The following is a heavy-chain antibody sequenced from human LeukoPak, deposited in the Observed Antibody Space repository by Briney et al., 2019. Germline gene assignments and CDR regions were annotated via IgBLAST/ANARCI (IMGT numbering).Heavy chain of an antibody. CDR3: ARARYYDSSGPLGY. J-gene: IGHJ4*02. D-gene: IGHD3-22*01. V-gene: IGHV4-59*01. CDR1: GGSISSYY. CDR2: IYYSGST. Sequence: SETLSLTCTVSGGSISSYYWSWIRQPPGKGLEWIGYIYYSGSTNYNPSLKSRVTISVDTSKNQFSLKLSSVTAADTAVYYCARARYYDSSGPLGYWGQGTLVTVSS.